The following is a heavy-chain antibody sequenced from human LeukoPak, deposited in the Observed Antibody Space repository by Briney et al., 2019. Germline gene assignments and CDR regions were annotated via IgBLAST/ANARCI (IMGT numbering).Heavy chain of an antibody. D-gene: IGHD1-26*01. V-gene: IGHV3-7*01. CDR3: ARVGTWELQRVFDN. CDR2: INRAGIER. J-gene: IGHJ4*02. CDR1: GFTFTDYW. Sequence: GGSLRLSCAASGFTFTDYWMTWVRQVPGKGLEWGANINRAGIERYYVDSVKGRFPISRDNAEKSLYLQMDSLRVDDTAVYYCARVGTWELQRVFDNWGQGTLVTVSS.